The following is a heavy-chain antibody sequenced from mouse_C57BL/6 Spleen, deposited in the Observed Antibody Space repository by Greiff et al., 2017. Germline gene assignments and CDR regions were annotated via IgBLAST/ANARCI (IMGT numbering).Heavy chain of an antibody. CDR2: IYPGDGDT. D-gene: IGHD2-2*01. Sequence: QVQLKQSGAELVKPGASVKISCKASGYAFSSYWMNWVKQRPGKGLEWIGQIYPGDGDTNYNGKFKGKATLTADKSSSTAYMQLSSLTSEDSAVYFCAREGVTTTDLWYFDVWGTGTTVTVSS. V-gene: IGHV1-80*01. CDR1: GYAFSSYW. J-gene: IGHJ1*03. CDR3: AREGVTTTDLWYFDV.